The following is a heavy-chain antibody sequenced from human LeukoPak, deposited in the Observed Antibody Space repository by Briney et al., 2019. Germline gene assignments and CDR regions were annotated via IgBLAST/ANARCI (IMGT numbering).Heavy chain of an antibody. J-gene: IGHJ4*02. D-gene: IGHD5-24*01. CDR1: GYSFTGYY. CDR2: INPNSGDT. CDR3: ARGGDGNRRDFDY. Sequence: ASVKVSCKASGYSFTGYYIHWVRQAPGQGLEWLGWINPNSGDTNYAQNSQGRVTMTRDTSISTAYMELNSMTSDDTAVYYCARGGDGNRRDFDYWGQGTLVTVSS. V-gene: IGHV1-2*02.